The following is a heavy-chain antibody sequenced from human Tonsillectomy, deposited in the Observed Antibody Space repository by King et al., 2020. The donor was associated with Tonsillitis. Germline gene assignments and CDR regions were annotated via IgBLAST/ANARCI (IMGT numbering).Heavy chain of an antibody. D-gene: IGHD4-17*01. Sequence: VQLVESGGGLVQPGGSLRLSCVDSGITFNNYAMTWVRQAPGKGLEWVSAISGSGVGTYYADSVKGRFTISRDNSKNTLYLQMNSLRADDTAVYHCAKDPNGDYVGAFDMWGQGTMVTVSS. CDR1: GITFNNYA. CDR3: AKDPNGDYVGAFDM. V-gene: IGHV3-23*04. CDR2: ISGSGVGT. J-gene: IGHJ3*02.